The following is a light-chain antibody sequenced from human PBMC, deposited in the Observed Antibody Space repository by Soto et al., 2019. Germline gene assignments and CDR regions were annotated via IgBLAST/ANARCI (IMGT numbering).Light chain of an antibody. V-gene: IGLV2-18*02. CDR2: EVT. CDR1: SSDVGKYDR. J-gene: IGLJ1*01. CDR3: CSYTSASRYV. Sequence: QSALTQPPSVCGSPGQSVTISCTGTSSDVGKYDRVSWYQQPPGTAPRLIMYEVTNRPSGVPARFSGSKSGNTASLTISGLQAEDEADYFCCSYTSASRYVFGAGTKVTVL.